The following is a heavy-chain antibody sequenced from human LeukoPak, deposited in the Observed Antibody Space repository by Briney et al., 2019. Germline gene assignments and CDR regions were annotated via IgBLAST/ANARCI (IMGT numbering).Heavy chain of an antibody. V-gene: IGHV3-7*01. Sequence: QSGGSLRLSCVGSGFTFSDYWMSWVRQAPGKGLEWVANIKQDGSEKDYVDALKGRFTISRDNAKNSLYLQMNSLRAEGTAVYYCARWLELMRNFDWWSQGTLVTVSS. J-gene: IGHJ4*02. CDR3: ARWLELMRNFDW. D-gene: IGHD5-24*01. CDR1: GFTFSDYW. CDR2: IKQDGSEK.